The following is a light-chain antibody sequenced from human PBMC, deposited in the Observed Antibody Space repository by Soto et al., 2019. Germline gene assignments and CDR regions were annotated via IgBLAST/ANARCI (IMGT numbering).Light chain of an antibody. Sequence: QSALTQPASVSGSPGQSITISCTGTSSDVGSYNLVSWYQQHPGKAPKLMIYEGSKRPSGVSNRFSGSKSGNTASLTISGLQAEDEADYYCCSGVVFGGGTTLTVL. CDR3: CSGVV. CDR1: SSDVGSYNL. CDR2: EGS. V-gene: IGLV2-23*01. J-gene: IGLJ2*01.